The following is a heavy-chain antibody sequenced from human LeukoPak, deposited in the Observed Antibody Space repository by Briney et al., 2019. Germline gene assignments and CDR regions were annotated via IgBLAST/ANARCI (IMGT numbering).Heavy chain of an antibody. D-gene: IGHD3-10*01. CDR1: GFTFSIYA. J-gene: IGHJ4*02. Sequence: GGSLRLSCAASGFTFSIYAMNWVRQAPGEGLEWVSSIGGSSTSLYYADSLKGRFTISRDNAKNSLYLQLNSLRAEDTAVYYCAKGERFGELRLDYWGQGTLVTVSS. V-gene: IGHV3-21*01. CDR2: IGGSSTSL. CDR3: AKGERFGELRLDY.